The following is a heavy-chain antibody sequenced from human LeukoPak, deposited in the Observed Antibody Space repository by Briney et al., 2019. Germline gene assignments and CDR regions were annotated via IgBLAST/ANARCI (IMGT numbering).Heavy chain of an antibody. CDR2: INAGNGNT. D-gene: IGHD6-13*01. Sequence: GASVKVSCKASGYTFTSYAMHWVRQAPGQRLEWMGWINAGNGNTKYSQKFQGRVTITRDTSASTAYMELSSLRSEDTAVYYCARAIIAAADPNWFDPWGQGTLVTVSS. CDR3: ARAIIAAADPNWFDP. V-gene: IGHV1-3*01. CDR1: GYTFTSYA. J-gene: IGHJ5*02.